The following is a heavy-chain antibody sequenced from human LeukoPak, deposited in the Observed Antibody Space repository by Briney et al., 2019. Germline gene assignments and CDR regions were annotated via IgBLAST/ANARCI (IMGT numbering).Heavy chain of an antibody. CDR2: ISGDGVST. CDR1: GFTFSSYA. Sequence: GGSLRLSCAASGFTFSSYAMSWVRQAPGKGLEWVSAISGDGVSTYYADSVKGRFTISRDDSKNTLYLQMNSLRAEDTAVYYCAKARTYYYDSSGYYNPFDYWGQGTLVTVSS. V-gene: IGHV3-23*01. D-gene: IGHD3-22*01. J-gene: IGHJ4*02. CDR3: AKARTYYYDSSGYYNPFDY.